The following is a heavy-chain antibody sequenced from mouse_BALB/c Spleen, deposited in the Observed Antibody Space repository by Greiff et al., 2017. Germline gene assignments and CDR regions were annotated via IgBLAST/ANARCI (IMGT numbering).Heavy chain of an antibody. D-gene: IGHD1-1*01. V-gene: IGHV10-1*02. CDR1: GFTFNTYA. J-gene: IGHJ2*01. CDR2: IRSKSNNYAT. CDR3: VKGAHYYGSSYVGYYFDY. Sequence: EVQRVESGGGLVQPKGSLKLSCAASGFTFNTYAMNWVRQAPGKGLEWVARIRSKSNNYATYYADSVKDRFTISRDDSQSMLYLQMNNLKTEDTAMYYCVKGAHYYGSSYVGYYFDYWGQGTTLTVSS.